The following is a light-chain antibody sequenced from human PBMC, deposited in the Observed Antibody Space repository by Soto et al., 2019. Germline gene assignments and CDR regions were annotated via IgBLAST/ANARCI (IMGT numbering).Light chain of an antibody. CDR2: GNS. CDR1: SSNIGGGYD. V-gene: IGLV1-40*01. Sequence: QSVLTQPPSVSGAPGQRVTISCTGSSSNIGGGYDVHWYQHLPGKAPKLLIYGNSNRPSGVPDRFSGSKSGTSASLAITGLQAEDDADYYCHSYDSSLSGWVFGGGTKLTVL. CDR3: HSYDSSLSGWV. J-gene: IGLJ3*02.